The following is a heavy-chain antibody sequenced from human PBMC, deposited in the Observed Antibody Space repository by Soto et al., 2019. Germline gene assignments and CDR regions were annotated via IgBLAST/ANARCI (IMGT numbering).Heavy chain of an antibody. V-gene: IGHV3-23*01. CDR2: ISGSGGST. D-gene: IGHD6-13*01. Sequence: EVQLLESGGGLVQPGGSLRLSCAASGFTFSSYAMSWVRQAPGKGLEWVSAISGSGGSTYYADSVKGRFTISRDNSKNTLYLQMNSLRAEDTAVYYCAKGNSRYSSSWYYFDYWGQGTLVTVSS. J-gene: IGHJ4*02. CDR3: AKGNSRYSSSWYYFDY. CDR1: GFTFSSYA.